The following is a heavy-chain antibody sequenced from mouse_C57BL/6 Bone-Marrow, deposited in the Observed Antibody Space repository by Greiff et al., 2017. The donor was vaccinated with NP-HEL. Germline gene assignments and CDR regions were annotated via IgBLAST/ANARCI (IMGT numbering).Heavy chain of an antibody. J-gene: IGHJ3*01. CDR2: IYPGSGCT. Sequence: QVQLQQPGAELVKPGASVKMSCKASGYTFTSYWITWVKQRPGQGLEWIGDIYPGSGCTNYNEKFKGKATLTVDTSSSTAYMQLSSLTSEDAAVDYYARSWCCGSSAFAYWGQGTLVTVSA. CDR1: GYTFTSYW. CDR3: ARSWCCGSSAFAY. V-gene: IGHV1-55*01. D-gene: IGHD1-1*01.